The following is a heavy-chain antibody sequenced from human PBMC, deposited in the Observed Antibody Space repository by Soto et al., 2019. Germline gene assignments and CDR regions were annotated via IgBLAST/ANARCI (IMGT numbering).Heavy chain of an antibody. CDR1: GASISSDNYY. CDR2: IYYSGNT. Sequence: SETLSLTCSVSGASISSDNYYWGWIRQTPGKGLEWIGSIYYSGNTYYNPSLKRRLTISVDTSKSQFSLTLSSVTAADMAVYYCARQRAVAGIGLRYFDYWGQGTLVTVSS. V-gene: IGHV4-39*01. D-gene: IGHD6-19*01. CDR3: ARQRAVAGIGLRYFDY. J-gene: IGHJ4*02.